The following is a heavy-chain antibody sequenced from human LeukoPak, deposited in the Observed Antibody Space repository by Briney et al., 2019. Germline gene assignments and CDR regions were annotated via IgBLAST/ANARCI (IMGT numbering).Heavy chain of an antibody. CDR2: IYYSGST. D-gene: IGHD5-18*01. V-gene: IGHV4-59*01. J-gene: IGHJ4*02. Sequence: PSETLSLTCTVSGGSISSYYWSWIRQPPGKGLEWIGYIYYSGSTNYNPSLKSRVAISVDTSKNQFSLKLNSVTAADTAVYFCARAGGYSYRVDYWGQGTLVTVSS. CDR1: GGSISSYY. CDR3: ARAGGYSYRVDY.